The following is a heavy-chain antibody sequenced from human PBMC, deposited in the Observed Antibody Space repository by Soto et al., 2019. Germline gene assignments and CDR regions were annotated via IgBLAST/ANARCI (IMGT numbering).Heavy chain of an antibody. CDR2: ISGGGAST. Sequence: EVQVLESGGGLVQPGGSLRLSCAASGFTFSDYAISWVRQAPGKGLEWVSLISGGGASTYYADSVKGRFTISRDNSKNTLYLQMNSLRAEDTAVYYCAKDLTSGQWLVRGFDYWGQGTLVTVSS. D-gene: IGHD6-19*01. V-gene: IGHV3-23*01. J-gene: IGHJ4*02. CDR3: AKDLTSGQWLVRGFDY. CDR1: GFTFSDYA.